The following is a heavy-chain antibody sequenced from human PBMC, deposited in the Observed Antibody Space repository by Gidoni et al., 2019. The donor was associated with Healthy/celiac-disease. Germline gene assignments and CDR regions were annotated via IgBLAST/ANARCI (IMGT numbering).Heavy chain of an antibody. V-gene: IGHV4-31*03. CDR1: GGSIRSGGYY. CDR3: ARETRGLSPDFDY. CDR2: IYYSGST. J-gene: IGHJ4*02. Sequence: QVQLQESGPGLVKPSQTLSLTCTVSGGSIRSGGYYWSWIRQHPGKGLEWIGYIYYSGSTYYNPSLKSRVTISVDTSKNQFSLKLSSVTAADTAVYYCARETRGLSPDFDYWGQGTLVTVSS. D-gene: IGHD3-16*01.